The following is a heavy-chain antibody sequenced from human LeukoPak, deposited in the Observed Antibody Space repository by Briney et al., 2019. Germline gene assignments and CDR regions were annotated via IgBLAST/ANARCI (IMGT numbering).Heavy chain of an antibody. Sequence: GGSLRLSCAASGFTFSSYWMSWGRQAPGKGLEWVANIKQDGSEIYYVDSVKGRFTISRDNAMNSLYLQMNSLRAEDTAVYYCARERGISAAGATECWGQGTLVIVSS. CDR3: ARERGISAAGATEC. J-gene: IGHJ4*02. CDR2: IKQDGSEI. V-gene: IGHV3-7*04. D-gene: IGHD1-1*01. CDR1: GFTFSSYW.